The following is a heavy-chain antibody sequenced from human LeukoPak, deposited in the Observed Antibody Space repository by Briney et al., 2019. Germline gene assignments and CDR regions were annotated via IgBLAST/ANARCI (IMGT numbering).Heavy chain of an antibody. CDR1: GGSISTSNYY. D-gene: IGHD6-19*01. CDR3: ARDLRYSSGWSASGMDV. V-gene: IGHV4-39*07. CDR2: IFYSGST. J-gene: IGHJ6*03. Sequence: SETLSLTCTVSGGSISTSNYYWGWIRQPPGKGLEWIGNIFYSGSTYYSPSLRSRVTISLDTSRNQFSLKLNSVTAADTAVYYCARDLRYSSGWSASGMDVWGKGTTVTISS.